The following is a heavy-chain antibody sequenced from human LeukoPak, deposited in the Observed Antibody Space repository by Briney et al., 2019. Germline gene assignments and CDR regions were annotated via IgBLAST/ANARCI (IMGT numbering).Heavy chain of an antibody. CDR2: IYPGDSDT. Sequence: GESLKISCKGSGYTFTTFWIGWVRQMPGKGLEWVGIIYPGDSDTRYSPSFQGQVTISADKSISTAYLQWSSLKASDTAMYYCATSGRGQSTHRYYFDYWGQGTLVTVSS. CDR3: ATSGRGQSTHRYYFDY. CDR1: GYTFTTFW. V-gene: IGHV5-51*01. J-gene: IGHJ4*02. D-gene: IGHD3-10*01.